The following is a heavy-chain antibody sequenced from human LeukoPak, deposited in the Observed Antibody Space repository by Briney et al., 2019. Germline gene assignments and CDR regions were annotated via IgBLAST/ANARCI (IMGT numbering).Heavy chain of an antibody. CDR1: GFTFSSYG. J-gene: IGHJ4*02. CDR3: ARATYADY. V-gene: IGHV3-7*03. D-gene: IGHD2-2*01. CDR2: IKRDGSEK. Sequence: GGSLRLSCAASGFTFSSYGMHWVRQAPGKGLEWVANIKRDGSEKHYVDSVKGRFTISRDNAKNSLYLQMNSLRADDTAVYYCARATYADYWGQGTLVTVSS.